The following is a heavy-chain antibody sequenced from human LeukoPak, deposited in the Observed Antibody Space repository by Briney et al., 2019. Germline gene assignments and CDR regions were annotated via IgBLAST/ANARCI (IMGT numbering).Heavy chain of an antibody. Sequence: GGSLRLSCAGSGFSFTSFAMSWVRQAPGRGLEWVSAMSGSGDTTYYADSVKGRFTISRDNANSSLYLQMNSLRDEDTAVYYCAASGSFSSFGYWGQGTLVTVSS. J-gene: IGHJ4*02. CDR1: GFSFTSFA. V-gene: IGHV3-23*01. CDR3: AASGSFSSFGY. D-gene: IGHD3-10*01. CDR2: MSGSGDTT.